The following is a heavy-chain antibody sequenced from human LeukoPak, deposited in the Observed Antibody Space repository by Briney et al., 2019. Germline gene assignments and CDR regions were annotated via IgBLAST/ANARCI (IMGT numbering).Heavy chain of an antibody. CDR2: INPNSGGT. D-gene: IGHD6-19*01. J-gene: IGHJ4*02. Sequence: ASVKVSCKASGYTFTGYYMHWVRQAPGQGLEWMGWINPNSGGTNYAQKFQGRVTMTRDTSISTAYMELSRPRSDDTAVYYCARDSWGSSGWYEYYFDYWGQGTLVTVSS. V-gene: IGHV1-2*02. CDR3: ARDSWGSSGWYEYYFDY. CDR1: GYTFTGYY.